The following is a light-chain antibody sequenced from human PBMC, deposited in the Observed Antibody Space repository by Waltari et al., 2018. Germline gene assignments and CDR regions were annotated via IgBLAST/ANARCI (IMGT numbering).Light chain of an antibody. CDR3: LQSSQWPYA. V-gene: IGKV2-30*02. CDR1: QSLVQSDGNTF. Sequence: DVVMTQSPLSLPVTLGQPASISCWSSQSLVQSDGNTFLNWFHQRPGQSPRRLIYKVSKRESGVPDRFSGSGSGTDFTLKISRVEAEDVGIYYCLQSSQWPYAFGQGTKLEIK. CDR2: KVS. J-gene: IGKJ2*01.